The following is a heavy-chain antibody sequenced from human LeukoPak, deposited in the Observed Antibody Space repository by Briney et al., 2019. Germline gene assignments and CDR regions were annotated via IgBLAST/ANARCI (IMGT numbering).Heavy chain of an antibody. V-gene: IGHV4-59*01. J-gene: IGHJ4*02. Sequence: PSETLSLTCTVSGGSISSYYWSWIRQPPGKGLEWIGYIYYSGSTNYNPSLKSRVTISVDTSKNQFSLKLSSVTAADTAVYYCARVTLGYCSGGSCPPDYWGQGTLVTVSS. CDR2: IYYSGST. D-gene: IGHD2-15*01. CDR1: GGSISSYY. CDR3: ARVTLGYCSGGSCPPDY.